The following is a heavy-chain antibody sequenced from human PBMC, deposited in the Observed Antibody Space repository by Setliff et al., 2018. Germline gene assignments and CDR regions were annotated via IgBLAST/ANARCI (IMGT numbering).Heavy chain of an antibody. J-gene: IGHJ6*03. CDR3: ARDGYGDDWNTFVDVYYYYMDV. CDR2: IYRDGNT. D-gene: IGHD5-18*01. CDR1: GYSINSGYY. Sequence: PSETLSLTCAVSGYSINSGYYWGWIRQSPGKGLEWIGSIYRDGNTYHNPSLRSRVTISVDTSKNQFSLNLSSVTAADTAVYYCARDGYGDDWNTFVDVYYYYMDVWGKGTTVTVSS. V-gene: IGHV4-38-2*02.